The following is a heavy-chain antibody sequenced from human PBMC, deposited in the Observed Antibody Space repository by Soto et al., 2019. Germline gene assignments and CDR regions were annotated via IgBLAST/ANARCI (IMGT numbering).Heavy chain of an antibody. V-gene: IGHV4-31*03. Sequence: SETLSLTCTVSGGSISSGGYYWSWIRQHPGKGLEWIGYIYYSGSTYYNPSLKSRVTISVDTSKNQFSLKLSSVTAADTAVYYCAATQDDYDAFDIWGQGTMVTVSS. CDR2: IYYSGST. CDR1: GGSISSGGYY. CDR3: AATQDDYDAFDI. J-gene: IGHJ3*02. D-gene: IGHD4-17*01.